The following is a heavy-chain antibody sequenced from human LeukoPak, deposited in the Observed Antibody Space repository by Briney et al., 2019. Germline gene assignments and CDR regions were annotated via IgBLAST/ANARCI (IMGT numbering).Heavy chain of an antibody. Sequence: GGSLRLSCAVSGFTISSYAMSWVRQAPGKGLEWVANIKQDGSEKYYVDSVKGRFTISRDNAKNSLYLQMNSLRAEDTAVYYCARGELFYSSGWYYFDYWGQGTLVTVSS. V-gene: IGHV3-7*01. CDR3: ARGELFYSSGWYYFDY. CDR2: IKQDGSEK. J-gene: IGHJ4*02. D-gene: IGHD6-19*01. CDR1: GFTISSYA.